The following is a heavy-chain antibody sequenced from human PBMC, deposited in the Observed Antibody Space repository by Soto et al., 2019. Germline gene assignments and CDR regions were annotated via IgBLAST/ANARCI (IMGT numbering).Heavy chain of an antibody. J-gene: IGHJ4*02. D-gene: IGHD2-15*01. CDR1: GGSITTGGYD. CDR2: RDYSEST. CDR3: ARNKCSGGSCYSWSLDY. V-gene: IGHV4-31*03. Sequence: SETLSVTCTVSGGSITTGGYDWSWIRQLPGKGLEWIGDRDYSESTYYNASLKSRVSISLDTSKNQFSLKLSFVTAADTAMYYCARNKCSGGSCYSWSLDYWGQGTPVTVSS.